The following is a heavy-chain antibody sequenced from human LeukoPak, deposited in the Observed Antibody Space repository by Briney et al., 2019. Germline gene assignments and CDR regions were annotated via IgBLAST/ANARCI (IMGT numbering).Heavy chain of an antibody. Sequence: PSETLSLTCTVSGGSISSSSYYWGWIRQPPGKGLEWIGSIYYSGTTYYNPSLKGRVAISVDTSKNQFSLRLSSVTAADAAVYYCARNVEMSTITSYFDYWGQGTLVTVSS. J-gene: IGHJ4*02. CDR1: GGSISSSSYY. V-gene: IGHV4-39*01. CDR3: ARNVEMSTITSYFDY. CDR2: IYYSGTT. D-gene: IGHD5-24*01.